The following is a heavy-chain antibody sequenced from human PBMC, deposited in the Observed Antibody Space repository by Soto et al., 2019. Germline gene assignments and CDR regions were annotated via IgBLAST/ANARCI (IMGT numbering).Heavy chain of an antibody. J-gene: IGHJ4*02. Sequence: EVQLLESGGGLVQPGESLRLSCAASGFTFSSYAMSWVRQAPGKGLEWVSVISGSDDSTYYADSVKGRFTISRDNSENTLYLQMNSLRAEDTAVYYCAKGSSSSTFDYWGQGTLVTVSS. CDR2: ISGSDDST. CDR1: GFTFSSYA. CDR3: AKGSSSSTFDY. D-gene: IGHD6-6*01. V-gene: IGHV3-23*01.